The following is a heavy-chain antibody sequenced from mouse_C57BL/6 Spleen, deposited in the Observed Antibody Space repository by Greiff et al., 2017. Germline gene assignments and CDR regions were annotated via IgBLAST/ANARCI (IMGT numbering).Heavy chain of an antibody. Sequence: EVKLMESGAGLVKPGGSLKLSCAASGFTFSSYAMSWVRQTPEKRLEWVAYISSGGAYIYYADTVKGRFTISRDNARNTLYLQMSRLKSEDTAMYYWTRVTVVANDAMDYWGQGTSVTVSS. J-gene: IGHJ4*01. CDR2: ISSGGAYI. V-gene: IGHV5-9-1*02. CDR1: GFTFSSYA. D-gene: IGHD1-1*01. CDR3: TRVTVVANDAMDY.